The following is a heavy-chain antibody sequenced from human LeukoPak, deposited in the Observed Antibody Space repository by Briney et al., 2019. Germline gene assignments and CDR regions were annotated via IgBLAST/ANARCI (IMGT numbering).Heavy chain of an antibody. CDR2: IYHSGST. CDR3: AKPTGVGAIWCFDY. V-gene: IGHV4-30-2*01. Sequence: SETLSLTCTVSGGSISSGGYYWSWIRQPPGKGLEWIGYIYHSGSTYYNPSLKSRVTISVDRSKSQFSLKLSSVTAADTAVYYCAKPTGVGAIWCFDYWGQGTLVTVSS. J-gene: IGHJ4*02. D-gene: IGHD1-26*01. CDR1: GGSISSGGYY.